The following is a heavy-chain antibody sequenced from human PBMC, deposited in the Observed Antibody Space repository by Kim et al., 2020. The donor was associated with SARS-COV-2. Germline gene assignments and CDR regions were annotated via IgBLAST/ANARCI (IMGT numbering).Heavy chain of an antibody. D-gene: IGHD4-17*01. V-gene: IGHV4-39*01. CDR3: ARHMVTTVFDY. CDR2: IYYSGST. CDR1: GGSISSSSYY. Sequence: SETLSLTCTVSGGSISSSSYYWGWIRQPPGKGLEWIGSIYYSGSTYYNPSLKSRVTISVDTSKNQFSLKLSSVTAADTAVYYCARHMVTTVFDYWGQGTLVTVSS. J-gene: IGHJ4*02.